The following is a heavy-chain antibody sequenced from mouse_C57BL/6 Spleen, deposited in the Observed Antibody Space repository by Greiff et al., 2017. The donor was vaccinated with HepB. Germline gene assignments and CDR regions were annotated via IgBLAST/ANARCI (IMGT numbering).Heavy chain of an antibody. Sequence: EVQGVESGGGLVQPGGSMKLSCVASGFTFSNYWMNWVRQSPEKGLEWVAQIRLKSDNYATHYAESVKGRFTISRDDSKSSVYLQMNNLRAEDTGIYYCTGGGVPYGSSLDYWGQGTTLTVSS. J-gene: IGHJ2*01. CDR3: TGGGVPYGSSLDY. V-gene: IGHV6-3*01. D-gene: IGHD1-1*01. CDR2: IRLKSDNYAT. CDR1: GFTFSNYW.